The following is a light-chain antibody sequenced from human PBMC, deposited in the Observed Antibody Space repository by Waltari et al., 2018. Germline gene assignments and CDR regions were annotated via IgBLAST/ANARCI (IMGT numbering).Light chain of an antibody. Sequence: DIQMTQSPSSLSASVGDTVTITCRASQSINSWLVWYQQKPGKAPKLLIYKASSLQSGVPSRFSGSGSGTDFTLTISCLQPEDFATYSCLQYNSNPLTFGGGTKVEIK. CDR1: QSINSW. CDR3: LQYNSNPLT. V-gene: IGKV1D-16*01. CDR2: KAS. J-gene: IGKJ4*01.